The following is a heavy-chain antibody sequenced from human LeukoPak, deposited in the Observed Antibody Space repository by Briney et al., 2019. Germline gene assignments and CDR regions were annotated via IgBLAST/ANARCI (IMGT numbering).Heavy chain of an antibody. CDR1: GGSFSGYY. J-gene: IGHJ3*02. CDR2: INHSGST. Sequence: SETLSLTCAVYGGSFSGYYWSWIRQPPGKGLEWIGEINHSGSTNYNPSLKSRVTISVDTSKNQFSLKLSSVTAADTAVYYCARDRAGYCGSTSCFDEAFDIWGQGTMVTVSS. D-gene: IGHD2-2*01. CDR3: ARDRAGYCGSTSCFDEAFDI. V-gene: IGHV4-34*01.